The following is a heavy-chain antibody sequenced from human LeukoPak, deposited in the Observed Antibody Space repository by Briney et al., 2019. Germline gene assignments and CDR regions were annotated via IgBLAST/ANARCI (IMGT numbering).Heavy chain of an antibody. CDR3: ARDGIVVVPAAIPIHYYYGMDV. V-gene: IGHV4-34*01. J-gene: IGHJ6*02. Sequence: PSETLSLTCAVYGGSFSGYCWSWIRQPPGKGLEWIGEINHSGSTNYNPSLKSRVTISVDTSKNQFSLKLSSVTAADTAVYYCARDGIVVVPAAIPIHYYYGMDVWGQGTTVTVSS. CDR2: INHSGST. D-gene: IGHD2-2*02. CDR1: GGSFSGYC.